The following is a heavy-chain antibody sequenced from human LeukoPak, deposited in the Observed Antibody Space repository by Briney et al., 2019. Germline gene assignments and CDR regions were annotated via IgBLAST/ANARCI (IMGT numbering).Heavy chain of an antibody. CDR1: GGSISSYY. CDR3: ARAHGYYYDSSGYYIQH. CDR2: IYYSGST. J-gene: IGHJ1*01. D-gene: IGHD3-22*01. V-gene: IGHV4-59*01. Sequence: SETLSLTCTVSGGSISSYYWSWLRQPPGKGLEWIGYIYYSGSTNYNPSLKSRVTISVDTSKNQFSLKLSSVTAADTAVYYCARAHGYYYDSSGYYIQHWGQGTLVTVSS.